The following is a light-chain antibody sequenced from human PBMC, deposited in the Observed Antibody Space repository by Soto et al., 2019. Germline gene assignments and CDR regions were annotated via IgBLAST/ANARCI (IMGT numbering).Light chain of an antibody. CDR3: QQFNNWPRT. J-gene: IGKJ1*01. CDR2: GAS. CDR1: QSISSN. V-gene: IGKV3-15*01. Sequence: EIVMTQSPATLSVSPGESATLSCRASQSISSNLAWYQQKPGQAPRLLMYGASTRATGFPARFSGSGSGTEFTLTISSLRSEDFAVYYCQQFNNWPRTFGQGT.